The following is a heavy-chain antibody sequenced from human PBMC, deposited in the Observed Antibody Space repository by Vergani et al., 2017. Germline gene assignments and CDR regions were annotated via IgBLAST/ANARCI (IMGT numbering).Heavy chain of an antibody. J-gene: IGHJ6*02. CDR1: GFPFNHYA. D-gene: IGHD5-12*01. V-gene: IGHV3-23*01. Sequence: EVQLLEPGGDLVQPGGSLRLSCAASGFPFNHYAMNWVRKAPGKGLEWVSGISGSGGSTYYAGSVKGRFTISRDSSKNTLYLQMNSLSAGDTAVYYCAKANPRNSGYDYLYYYHAMDVWGQGTTVTVSS. CDR2: ISGSGGST. CDR3: AKANPRNSGYDYLYYYHAMDV.